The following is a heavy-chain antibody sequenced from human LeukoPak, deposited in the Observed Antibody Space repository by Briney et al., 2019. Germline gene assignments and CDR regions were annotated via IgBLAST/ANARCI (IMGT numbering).Heavy chain of an antibody. V-gene: IGHV1-18*01. CDR1: GYTFTSYG. J-gene: IGHJ3*02. CDR2: ISAYNGNT. D-gene: IGHD2-15*01. Sequence: GSSVKVSCKASGYTFTSYGISWVRQAPGQGLEWMGWISAYNGNTNYAQKLQGRVTMTTDTSTSTAYMELRSLRSDDTAVYYCARGGYCSGGSCYSSDAFDIWGQGTMVTVSS. CDR3: ARGGYCSGGSCYSSDAFDI.